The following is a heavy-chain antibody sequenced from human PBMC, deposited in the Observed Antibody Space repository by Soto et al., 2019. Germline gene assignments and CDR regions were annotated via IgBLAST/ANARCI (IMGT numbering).Heavy chain of an antibody. V-gene: IGHV1-46*01. D-gene: IGHD3-10*01. J-gene: IGHJ5*02. Sequence: VKVSCKASGYTFTSQYMHWVRQAPGQGLEWMGMINPNGGATTYAEKFQGRVTMTRDTSTSTVYMDVSSLRPEDTAVYYCARDSGLNCFDPWGQGTQVTVSS. CDR3: ARDSGLNCFDP. CDR1: GYTFTSQY. CDR2: INPNGGAT.